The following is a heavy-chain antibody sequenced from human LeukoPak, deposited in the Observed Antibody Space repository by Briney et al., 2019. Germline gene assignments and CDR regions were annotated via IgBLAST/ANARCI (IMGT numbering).Heavy chain of an antibody. J-gene: IGHJ4*02. Sequence: GGSLRLSCAASGFTFSKYAMHWVRQAPGKGLEYASAISSNGDSTYYANSVQGRFIISRDNSKNTLYLQMGSLRVEDMGVYYCAREGASSGSCSYWGQGTLVTVSS. CDR2: ISSNGDST. CDR3: AREGASSGSCSY. CDR1: GFTFSKYA. V-gene: IGHV3-64*01. D-gene: IGHD1-26*01.